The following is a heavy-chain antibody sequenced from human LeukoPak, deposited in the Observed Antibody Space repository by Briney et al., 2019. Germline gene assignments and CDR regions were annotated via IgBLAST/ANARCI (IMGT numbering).Heavy chain of an antibody. Sequence: GGSLRLSCAASGFTFSSYGFHWVRQAPGKGLEWVTSIPYDGANKNYVDSVKDRFTISRDNSKNTLYLLMNSLRVEDTAAYYCAKDSESSYSYVDYWGQGTLVTVSS. V-gene: IGHV3-30*02. CDR1: GFTFSSYG. CDR3: AKDSESSYSYVDY. CDR2: IPYDGANK. J-gene: IGHJ4*02. D-gene: IGHD5-18*01.